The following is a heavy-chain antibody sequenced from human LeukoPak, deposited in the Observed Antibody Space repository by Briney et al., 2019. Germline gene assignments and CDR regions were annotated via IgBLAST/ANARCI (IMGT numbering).Heavy chain of an antibody. CDR1: GGSISSYY. CDR3: ARDSYDFWSGYYFYY. V-gene: IGHV4-4*07. Sequence: SETLSLTCTVSGGSISSYYWSWIRQPAGKGLEWIGRIYTSGSTNYNPSLKSRVTMSVDTSKNQFSLKLSSVTAADTAVYYCARDSYDFWSGYYFYYSGQGTLVTVSS. D-gene: IGHD3-3*01. CDR2: IYTSGST. J-gene: IGHJ4*02.